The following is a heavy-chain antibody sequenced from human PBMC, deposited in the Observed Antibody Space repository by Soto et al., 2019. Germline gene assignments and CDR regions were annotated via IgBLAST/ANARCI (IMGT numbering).Heavy chain of an antibody. Sequence: SAPLSPTCAVYGGSLSSGGYSWSWIRQPPGKGLELIGYIYHSGSHYYNPSLKGRVTIAVDRSKNQCSRKLSSVTAADTAVYYCATFGELLSWGQGTLVTVSS. CDR3: ATFGELLS. CDR2: IYHSGSH. J-gene: IGHJ5*02. V-gene: IGHV4-30-2*01. CDR1: GGSLSSGGYS. D-gene: IGHD3-10*01.